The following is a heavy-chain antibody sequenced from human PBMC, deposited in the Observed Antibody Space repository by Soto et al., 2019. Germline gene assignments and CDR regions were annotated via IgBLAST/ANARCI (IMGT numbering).Heavy chain of an antibody. CDR2: FDPEDGET. Sequence: RASVKVSFKVSGYTLTELSMHWVRQAPGKGLEWMGGFDPEDGETIYAQKFQGRVTMTEDTSTDTAYMELSSLRSEDTAVYYCATCAVTIFGVVDNWFDPWGQGTLVTVSS. D-gene: IGHD3-3*01. J-gene: IGHJ5*02. CDR1: GYTLTELS. V-gene: IGHV1-24*01. CDR3: ATCAVTIFGVVDNWFDP.